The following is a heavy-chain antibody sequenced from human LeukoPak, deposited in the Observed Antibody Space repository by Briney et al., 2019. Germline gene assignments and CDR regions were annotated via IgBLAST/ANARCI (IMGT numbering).Heavy chain of an antibody. D-gene: IGHD6-13*01. CDR2: IIPIFGTA. V-gene: IGHV1-69*13. CDR3: ARARGIAAAGISLRDYYYYMDV. Sequence: GASVKVSCKASGGTFSSYAISWVRQAPGQGLEWMGGIIPIFGTANYAQKFQGRVTITADESTSTAYMELSSLRSEDTAVYYCARARGIAAAGISLRDYYYYMDVWGKGTTVTISS. J-gene: IGHJ6*03. CDR1: GGTFSSYA.